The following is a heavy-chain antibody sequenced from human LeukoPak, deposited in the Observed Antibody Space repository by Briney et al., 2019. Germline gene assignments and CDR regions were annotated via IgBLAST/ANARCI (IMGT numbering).Heavy chain of an antibody. Sequence: GGSLRLSCAASGFTFSSYGMHWVRQAPGKGLEWVAFIRYDGSNKYYADSVKGRFTISRDNSKNTLYLVMSSLRAEDTAVYYCAKGWGIPIFGVVTNWGQGTLVTVSS. J-gene: IGHJ4*02. CDR3: AKGWGIPIFGVVTN. V-gene: IGHV3-30*02. CDR1: GFTFSSYG. CDR2: IRYDGSNK. D-gene: IGHD3-3*01.